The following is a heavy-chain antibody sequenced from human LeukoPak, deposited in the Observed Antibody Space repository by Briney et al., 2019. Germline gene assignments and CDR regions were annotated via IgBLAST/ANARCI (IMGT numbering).Heavy chain of an antibody. CDR1: GGTFGRYA. CDR2: IIPFFDSR. Sequence: GSSVKVSCKASGGTFGRYAFSWVRQAPGQGLEWMGVIIPFFDSRNYAQKFQGRVTITADASTSTAYMELSSLTSEDSAVYYCARDREGIAVVPAATPGWGMAVWGSGTTVTVSS. CDR3: ARDREGIAVVPAATPGWGMAV. D-gene: IGHD2-2*02. J-gene: IGHJ6*04. V-gene: IGHV1-69*01.